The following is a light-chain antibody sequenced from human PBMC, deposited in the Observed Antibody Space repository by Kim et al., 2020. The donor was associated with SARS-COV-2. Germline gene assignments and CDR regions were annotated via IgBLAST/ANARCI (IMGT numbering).Light chain of an antibody. CDR3: AAWDDSLNGWV. V-gene: IGLV1-44*01. CDR2: SNN. CDR1: RSNVGSNN. J-gene: IGLJ3*02. Sequence: GQRVTLSCSGSRSNVGSNNVNWSHHLPGTAPQLLIYSNNQRPSGVPDRFSGSKSDTSASLAISGLQSEDEADYYCAAWDDSLNGWVFGGGTRLTVL.